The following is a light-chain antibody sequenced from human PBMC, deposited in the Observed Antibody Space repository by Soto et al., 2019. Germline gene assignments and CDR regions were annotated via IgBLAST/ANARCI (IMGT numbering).Light chain of an antibody. CDR2: LAS. J-gene: IGKJ2*01. CDR3: LHHNGYPPV. Sequence: DIQMTQSPSSLPASVGDTVTITCRASQHITNDCAWYQQKAGRAPKCLILLASRLQTGVPSRFSGSGSGTEFTLTISSLQPEDFATYYCLHHNGYPPVFGRGTKVEIK. V-gene: IGKV1-17*01. CDR1: QHITND.